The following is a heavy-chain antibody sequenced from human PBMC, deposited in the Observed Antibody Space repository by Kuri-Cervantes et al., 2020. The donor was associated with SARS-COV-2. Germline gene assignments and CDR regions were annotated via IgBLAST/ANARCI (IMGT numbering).Heavy chain of an antibody. Sequence: VSVHVSCKASGYTFTSYGISWVRQAPGQGLEWMGRISTYNGNTNYAQKLQGRVTMTTDTSTSTAYMEMRSLRLDDTAVYYCARDKDWGYGFDIWGQGTMVTVSS. J-gene: IGHJ3*02. CDR1: GYTFTSYG. CDR3: ARDKDWGYGFDI. D-gene: IGHD7-27*01. CDR2: ISTYNGNT. V-gene: IGHV1-18*01.